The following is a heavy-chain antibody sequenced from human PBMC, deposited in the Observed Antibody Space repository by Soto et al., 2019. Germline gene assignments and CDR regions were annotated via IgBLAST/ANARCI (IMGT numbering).Heavy chain of an antibody. V-gene: IGHV5-51*01. CDR1: GYSFTSYW. J-gene: IGHJ5*02. D-gene: IGHD3-10*01. Sequence: GESLKISCKGSGYSFTSYWIGWVRQMPGKGLEWMGIIYPGDSDTRYSPSFQGQVTISADKSISTAYLQWSSLKASDTAMYYCARQAASITMVRGVPTLTTRFDPWGQGTLVTVSS. CDR3: ARQAASITMVRGVPTLTTRFDP. CDR2: IYPGDSDT.